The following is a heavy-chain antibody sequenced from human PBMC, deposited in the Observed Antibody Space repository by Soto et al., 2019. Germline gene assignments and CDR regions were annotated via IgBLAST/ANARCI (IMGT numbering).Heavy chain of an antibody. CDR2: IGSGGDT. V-gene: IGHV3-13*01. Sequence: EVQLVESGGGLVQPGGSLRLSCAASGFTLSGYHIHWVRQATGKGLEWVSGIGSGGDTYYEDSVKRRFTISRANAKNSLDLQMNSLRVGDTALYSCTRKTPTNGMAVWGQGTMVTVSS. CDR1: GFTLSGYH. D-gene: IGHD2-15*01. CDR3: TRKTPTNGMAV. J-gene: IGHJ6*02.